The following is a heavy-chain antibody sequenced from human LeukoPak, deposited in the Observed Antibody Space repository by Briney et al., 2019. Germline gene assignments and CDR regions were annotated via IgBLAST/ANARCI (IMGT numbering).Heavy chain of an antibody. CDR1: GFTFSTYA. CDR2: SGTSGGT. CDR3: ANRGLAVTGARGYYFDC. Sequence: GGSLRLSCAASGFTFSTYAMSWVRQAPGKGLEWVSSSGTSGGTYYADSVQGRFNISRDNSKSPLYLQMNSLTAEDTAVYYCANRGLAVTGARGYYFDCWGLGTLVTVSS. V-gene: IGHV3-23*01. J-gene: IGHJ4*02. D-gene: IGHD6-19*01.